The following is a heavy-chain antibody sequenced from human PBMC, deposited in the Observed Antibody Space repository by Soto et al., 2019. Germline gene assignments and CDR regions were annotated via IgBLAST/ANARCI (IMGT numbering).Heavy chain of an antibody. CDR3: ARDKVSEYYYYYGMDV. CDR1: GFTFSSYS. J-gene: IGHJ6*02. Sequence: TGGSLRLSCAASGFTFSSYSMNWVRQAPGKGLEWVSSISSSSSYIYYADSVKGRFTISRDNAKNSLYLQMNSLRAEDTAVYYCARDKVSEYYYYYGMDVWGQGTTVTVSS. CDR2: ISSSSSYI. V-gene: IGHV3-21*01.